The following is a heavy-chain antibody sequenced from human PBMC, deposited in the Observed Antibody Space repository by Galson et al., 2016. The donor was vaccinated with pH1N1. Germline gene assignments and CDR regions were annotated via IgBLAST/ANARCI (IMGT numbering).Heavy chain of an antibody. Sequence: SVKVSCKASGGTFGSFGINWVRQAPGQGLEWMGGIIPIFNTAKYARNFQGRVTITADESTTTAYMELSSLRSDDTAVYFCAREDYYDTDLSDWYFDLWGRGTLLTGSS. CDR3: AREDYYDTDLSDWYFDL. V-gene: IGHV1-69*13. J-gene: IGHJ2*01. CDR2: IIPIFNTA. D-gene: IGHD3-22*01. CDR1: GGTFGSFG.